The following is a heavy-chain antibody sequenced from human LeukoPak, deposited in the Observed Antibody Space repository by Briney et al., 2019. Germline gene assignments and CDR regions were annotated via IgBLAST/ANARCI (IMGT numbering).Heavy chain of an antibody. Sequence: GGSLSLSCAVSGFTFSSSWMHWVRQAPGKGLVWVSHIKTDGSTTAYADSVKGRFTFSRDNAKNTLYLQMNSLRAEDTGVYYCARGNQQLPRSTPDYWGQGTLVTVSS. J-gene: IGHJ4*02. CDR3: ARGNQQLPRSTPDY. D-gene: IGHD2-2*01. CDR1: GFTFSSSW. V-gene: IGHV3-74*01. CDR2: IKTDGSTT.